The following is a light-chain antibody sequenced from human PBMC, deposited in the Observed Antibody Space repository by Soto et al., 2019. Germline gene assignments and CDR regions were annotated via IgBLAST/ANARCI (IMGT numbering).Light chain of an antibody. J-gene: IGLJ1*01. V-gene: IGLV2-14*03. Sequence: QSALTQPASVSGSPGQSITISCTGTSSDIGAYNYVSWYQHHPGKAPKLMIYDVRNRPSGISNRFSGSKSGNTASLTISGLRAEDEADYYCSSYTNSGTLVFVFGTGTKLTVL. CDR1: SSDIGAYNY. CDR2: DVR. CDR3: SSYTNSGTLVFV.